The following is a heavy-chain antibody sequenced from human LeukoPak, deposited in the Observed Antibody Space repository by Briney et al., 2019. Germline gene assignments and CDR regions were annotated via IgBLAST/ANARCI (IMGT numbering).Heavy chain of an antibody. CDR2: INHSGST. V-gene: IGHV4-34*01. Sequence: PSETLSLTCAVYGGSFSGYYLSWIRQPRGKGLEWIGEINHSGSTNYNPSLKSRVTISVDTSKNQFSLKLSSVTAADMAVYYCARAHGSSSRIYYYYYMDVWSKGTTVTISS. CDR1: GGSFSGYY. CDR3: ARAHGSSSRIYYYYYMDV. J-gene: IGHJ6*03. D-gene: IGHD6-6*01.